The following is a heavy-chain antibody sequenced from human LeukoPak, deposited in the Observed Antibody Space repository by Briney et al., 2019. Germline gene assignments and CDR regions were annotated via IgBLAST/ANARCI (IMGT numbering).Heavy chain of an antibody. D-gene: IGHD6-13*01. CDR1: GYTFTGYY. Sequence: GASVNVSCKASGYTFTGYYMHWVRRAPGQGLEWMGWINPNSGGTNYAQKFQGWVTMTRDTSISTAYMELSRLRSDDTAVYYCARSIAAAPRPDYWGQGTLVTVSS. CDR3: ARSIAAAPRPDY. CDR2: INPNSGGT. V-gene: IGHV1-2*04. J-gene: IGHJ4*02.